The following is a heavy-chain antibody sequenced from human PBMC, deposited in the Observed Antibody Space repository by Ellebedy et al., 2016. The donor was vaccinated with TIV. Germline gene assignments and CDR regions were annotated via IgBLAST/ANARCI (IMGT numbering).Heavy chain of an antibody. CDR1: GYTFTSYG. J-gene: IGHJ4*02. V-gene: IGHV1-18*01. Sequence: ASVKVSCXASGYTFTSYGISWVRQAPGQGLEWMGWISAYNGHTHYAQKVQGRVTLTTDTSTSTASMELRSLRSDDTAVYYCARDYCSSASCYVDYWGQGTLVTVSS. CDR2: ISAYNGHT. D-gene: IGHD2-2*01. CDR3: ARDYCSSASCYVDY.